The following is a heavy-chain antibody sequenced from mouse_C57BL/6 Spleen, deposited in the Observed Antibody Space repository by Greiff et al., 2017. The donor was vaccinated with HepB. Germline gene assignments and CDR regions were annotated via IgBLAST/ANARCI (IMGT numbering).Heavy chain of an antibody. CDR3: ERRESNYYLDY. J-gene: IGHJ2*01. CDR2: ISSGGSYT. D-gene: IGHD2-5*01. V-gene: IGHV5-6*02. Sequence: EVMLVESGGDLVKPGGSLKLSCAASGFTFSSYGMSWVRQTPDKRLEWVATISSGGSYTYYPDSVKGRFTISRDNAKNTLYLQMSSLKSEDTAMYYCERRESNYYLDYWGQGTTLTVSS. CDR1: GFTFSSYG.